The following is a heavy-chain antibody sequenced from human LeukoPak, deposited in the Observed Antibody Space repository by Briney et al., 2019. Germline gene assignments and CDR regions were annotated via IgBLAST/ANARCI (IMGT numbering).Heavy chain of an antibody. D-gene: IGHD6-13*01. CDR1: GFTFSSYE. J-gene: IGHJ6*03. CDR3: AREGQYSSSWKPYYYYMDV. Sequence: GGSLRLSCAASGFTFSSYEMNWVRQAPGKGLEWVTFIRSDGDNKYYADSVKGRFTISRDNSKNTLYLQMNSLRAEDTAVYYCAREGQYSSSWKPYYYYMDVWGKGTTVTVSS. CDR2: IRSDGDNK. V-gene: IGHV3-30*02.